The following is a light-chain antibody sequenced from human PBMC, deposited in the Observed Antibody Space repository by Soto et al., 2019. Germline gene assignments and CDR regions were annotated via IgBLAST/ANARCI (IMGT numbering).Light chain of an antibody. CDR1: TIGSKS. CDR2: DDN. V-gene: IGLV3-21*02. J-gene: IGLJ3*02. CDR3: QVWDSSSDHPGV. Sequence: SYELTQPPSVPVAPGQTARITCGGTTIGSKSVHWYQQKPGKAPVLVVYDDNDRPSGIPERFSGSNSGNTATLTISRVEAGDEADYYCQVWDSSSDHPGVFGGGTKLTVL.